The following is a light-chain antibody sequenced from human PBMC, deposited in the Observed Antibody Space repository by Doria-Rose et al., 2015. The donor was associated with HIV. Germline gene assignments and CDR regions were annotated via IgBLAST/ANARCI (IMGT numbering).Light chain of an antibody. CDR1: SSNIGNNY. J-gene: IGLJ2*01. Sequence: CSGSSSNIGNNYVSWYQQLPGTAPKLLIYDTNKRPSGIPDRFSGSKSGTSATLGITGLQTGDEADYYCGTWDSSLSAYVIFGGGTKLTVL. CDR3: GTWDSSLSAYVI. V-gene: IGLV1-51*01. CDR2: DTN.